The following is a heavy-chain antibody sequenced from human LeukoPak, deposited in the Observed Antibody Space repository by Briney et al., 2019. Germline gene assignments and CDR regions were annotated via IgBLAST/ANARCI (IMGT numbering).Heavy chain of an antibody. V-gene: IGHV3-48*02. CDR2: ISSSSSTI. J-gene: IGHJ3*02. CDR1: GFTFSSYS. CDR3: ARATYYYDSSGYYPIPAFDI. D-gene: IGHD3-22*01. Sequence: GGSLRLSCAASGFTFSSYSMNWVRQAPGKGLEWVSYISSSSSTIYYADSVKGRFTISRDNAKNSLYLQMNSLRDEDTAVYYCARATYYYDSSGYYPIPAFDIWGQGTMVTVSS.